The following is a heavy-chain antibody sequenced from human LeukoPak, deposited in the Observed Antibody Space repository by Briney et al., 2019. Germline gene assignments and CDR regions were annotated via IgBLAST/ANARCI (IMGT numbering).Heavy chain of an antibody. CDR3: ARDSYLGSGSYYYFDY. J-gene: IGHJ4*02. Sequence: GASVKVSCKASGYTFTSYGISWVRQAPGQGLEWMGWISAYNGNTNYAQKLQGRVTMTTDTSISTAYMELSRLRSDDTAVYYCARDSYLGSGSYYYFDYWGQGTLVTVSS. CDR2: ISAYNGNT. CDR1: GYTFTSYG. V-gene: IGHV1-18*01. D-gene: IGHD3-10*01.